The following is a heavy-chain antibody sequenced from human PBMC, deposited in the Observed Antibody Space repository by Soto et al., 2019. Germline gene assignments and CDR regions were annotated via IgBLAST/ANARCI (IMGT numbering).Heavy chain of an antibody. D-gene: IGHD3-9*01. CDR3: ARALILTGYYIHDAFDI. V-gene: IGHV4-59*01. CDR1: GGSISSYY. CDR2: IYYSGST. Sequence: QVQLQESGPGRVKPSETLSLTCTVSGGSISSYYWSWIRQPPGKGLEWIGYIYYSGSTNYNPSLKSRVTISVDTSKNQFSLKLSSVTAADTAVYYCARALILTGYYIHDAFDIWGQGTMVTVST. J-gene: IGHJ3*02.